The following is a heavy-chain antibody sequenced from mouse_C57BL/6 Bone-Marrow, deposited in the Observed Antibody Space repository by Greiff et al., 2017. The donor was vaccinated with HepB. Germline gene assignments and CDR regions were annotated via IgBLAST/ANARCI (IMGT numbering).Heavy chain of an antibody. CDR3: AIWDYGYDDGAWFAY. D-gene: IGHD2-14*01. J-gene: IGHJ3*01. CDR2: IDPSDSYT. V-gene: IGHV1-59*01. CDR1: GYTFTSYW. Sequence: QVQLQQPGAELVRPGTSVKLSCKASGYTFTSYWMHWVKQRPGQGLEWIGVIDPSDSYTNYNQKFKGKATLTVDTSSSTAYMQLSSLTSEDSAVYYWAIWDYGYDDGAWFAYWGQVTLVTVSA.